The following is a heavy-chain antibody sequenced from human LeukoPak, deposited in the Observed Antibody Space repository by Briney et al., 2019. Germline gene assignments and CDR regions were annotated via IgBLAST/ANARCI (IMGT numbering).Heavy chain of an antibody. Sequence: GGSLRLSCAASGFTFSSYAMSWVRQAPGKGLEWVSVISGSGGNTYYADSVKGRFTISRDNSKNTLYLQMNSLRAEDTAVYYCAKDSPYAYYGSGSYWDYWGQGTLVTVSS. CDR2: ISGSGGNT. CDR3: AKDSPYAYYGSGSYWDY. D-gene: IGHD3-10*01. V-gene: IGHV3-23*01. J-gene: IGHJ4*02. CDR1: GFTFSSYA.